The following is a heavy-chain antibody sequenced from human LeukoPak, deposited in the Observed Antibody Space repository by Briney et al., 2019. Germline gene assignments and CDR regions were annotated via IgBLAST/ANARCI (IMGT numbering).Heavy chain of an antibody. Sequence: GASVKVSCKASGYTFTSYYMHWVRQAPGQGLEWMGIVNPSGGSTSYAQKFQGRVTMTRDTSTSTVYMELSSLRSEDTAVYYCARDGVRCWPKGWFDPWGQGTLVTVSS. CDR2: VNPSGGST. D-gene: IGHD2-8*01. V-gene: IGHV1-46*01. CDR3: ARDGVRCWPKGWFDP. CDR1: GYTFTSYY. J-gene: IGHJ5*02.